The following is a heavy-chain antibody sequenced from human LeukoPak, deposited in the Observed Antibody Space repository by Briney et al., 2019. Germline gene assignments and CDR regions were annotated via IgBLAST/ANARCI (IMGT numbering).Heavy chain of an antibody. CDR3: ARDYGDY. CDR1: GFTFSNYW. Sequence: PGGSPRLSCAASGFTFSNYWMSWVRQAPGKGLEWVANIKQDGSEQYYVDSVKGRFTISRDIAENSLYLQMNNLRVEDTALYYCARDYGDYWGQGTLVTVSS. J-gene: IGHJ4*02. V-gene: IGHV3-7*01. CDR2: IKQDGSEQ. D-gene: IGHD4-17*01.